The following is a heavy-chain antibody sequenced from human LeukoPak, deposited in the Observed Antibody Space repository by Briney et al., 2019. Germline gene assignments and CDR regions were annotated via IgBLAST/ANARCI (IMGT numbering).Heavy chain of an antibody. CDR1: GFTFSSYA. V-gene: IGHV3-30-3*01. Sequence: GGSLRLSCAASGFTFSSYAMHWVRQAPGKGLEWVAVISYDGSSKYYADSVKGRFTISRDNSRNTLYLQMNSLRVEDTAVYYCARDPITAMVFWFDPWGQGSLVTVSS. D-gene: IGHD5-18*01. CDR2: ISYDGSSK. CDR3: ARDPITAMVFWFDP. J-gene: IGHJ5*02.